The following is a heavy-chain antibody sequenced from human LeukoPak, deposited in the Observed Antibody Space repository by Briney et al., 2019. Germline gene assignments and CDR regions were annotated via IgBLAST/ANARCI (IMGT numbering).Heavy chain of an antibody. CDR3: ARESPAFDY. CDR1: GFTLSSFA. V-gene: IGHV3-23*01. Sequence: PGASLRLSCVDSGFTLSSFAMSWVRQAPGKGLEWVSTISSSGSTTYYVDSVKGRFTISRDNSRNTLYLQMNSLRGEDTAVYYCARESPAFDYWGQGTLVTVS. CDR2: ISSSGSTT. J-gene: IGHJ4*02.